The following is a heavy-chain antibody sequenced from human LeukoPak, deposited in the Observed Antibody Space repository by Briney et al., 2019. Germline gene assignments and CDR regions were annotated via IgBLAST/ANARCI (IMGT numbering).Heavy chain of an antibody. J-gene: IGHJ3*02. CDR3: ARVRGSYSNDAFDI. V-gene: IGHV3-48*03. D-gene: IGHD1-26*01. CDR1: GFTFSNYE. CDR2: ISRGGRTV. Sequence: GGSLRLSCAASGFTFSNYEMNWVRQAPGKGLDWVAYISRGGRTVDYADSVKGRFTISRDNSKNTLYLQMNSLRAEDTAVYYCARVRGSYSNDAFDIWGQGTMVTVSS.